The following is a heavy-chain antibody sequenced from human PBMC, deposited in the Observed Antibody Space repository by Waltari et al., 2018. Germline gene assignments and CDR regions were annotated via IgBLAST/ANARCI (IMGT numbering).Heavy chain of an antibody. Sequence: QVQLVQSGAEVKKPGASVKVSCKASGYTFTSYYMNWVRQAPGQGLEWMGIINPSGGSTSYAQKFQGRVTMTRDTSTSTVYMELSSLRSEDTAVYYCARLDQSGATFDYWGQGTLVTVSS. D-gene: IGHD1-26*01. CDR1: GYTFTSYY. CDR3: ARLDQSGATFDY. J-gene: IGHJ4*02. V-gene: IGHV1-46*01. CDR2: INPSGGST.